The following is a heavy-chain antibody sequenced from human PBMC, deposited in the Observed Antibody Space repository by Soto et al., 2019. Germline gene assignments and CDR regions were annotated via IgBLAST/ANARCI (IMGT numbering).Heavy chain of an antibody. J-gene: IGHJ5*02. Sequence: ASVKVSCKVSGYTLTELSMHWVRQAPGKGLEWMGGFDPEDGETIYAQKFQGRVTMTEDTSTDTAYMELSSLRSEDTAVYYCATFFTDIVVVVAATRAGWFDPWGQGTLVTVSS. CDR2: FDPEDGET. D-gene: IGHD2-15*01. V-gene: IGHV1-24*01. CDR3: ATFFTDIVVVVAATRAGWFDP. CDR1: GYTLTELS.